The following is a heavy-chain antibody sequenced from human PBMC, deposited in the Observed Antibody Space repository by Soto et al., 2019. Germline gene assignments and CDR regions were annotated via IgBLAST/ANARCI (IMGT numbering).Heavy chain of an antibody. D-gene: IGHD6-13*01. CDR1: GFTVSSSA. V-gene: IGHV3-23*01. J-gene: IGHJ3*02. CDR2: ISVSGGST. Sequence: EVQLLESEGGLVQPGGSLRVSCAASGFTVSSSAMSWVRQAPGKGLEWVSAISVSGGSTYYADSVKGRFTISRDNSKNTLYLQMNSLRAEDTAVFYCAKRPSGSSCPYDAFDIWGQGTMVTVSS. CDR3: AKRPSGSSCPYDAFDI.